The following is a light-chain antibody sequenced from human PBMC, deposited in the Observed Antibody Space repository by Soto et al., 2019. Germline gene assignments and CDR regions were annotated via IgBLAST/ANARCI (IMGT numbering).Light chain of an antibody. CDR2: GAS. V-gene: IGKV1-12*01. J-gene: IGKJ5*01. CDR1: QDVGKW. CDR3: QQANSFPIT. Sequence: DIQMTQSAPSVSASVGDRVTIVCRASQDVGKWLAWYQQKQGKAPTLLIHGASSLQSGVPPRYSGSGYGTDFNLTISSLQPEDFATYYCQQANSFPITFGQGTRLEIK.